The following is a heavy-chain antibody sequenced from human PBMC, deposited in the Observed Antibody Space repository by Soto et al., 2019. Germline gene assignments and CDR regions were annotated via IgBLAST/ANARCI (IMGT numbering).Heavy chain of an antibody. D-gene: IGHD2-2*03. CDR2: ISSSGSTI. Sequence: GSLRLSCAASGFTFSDYYMSWIRQAPGKGLEWISYISSSGSTIYYADSVKGRFTISRDNAKNSLYLQMNSLRAEDTAVYYCARDGVDMVVVPGADERNWLDLRGQGSLVTVSS. J-gene: IGHJ5*02. V-gene: IGHV3-11*01. CDR3: ARDGVDMVVVPGADERNWLDL. CDR1: GFTFSDYY.